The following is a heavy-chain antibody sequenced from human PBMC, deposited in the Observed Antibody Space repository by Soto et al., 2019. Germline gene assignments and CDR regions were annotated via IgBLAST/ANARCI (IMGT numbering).Heavy chain of an antibody. J-gene: IGHJ6*02. CDR2: IYSGGST. CDR3: ARDRIPTGMDV. CDR1: GFTVSSNY. V-gene: IGHV3-66*01. Sequence: EVQLVESGGGLVQPGGSLRLSCAASGFTVSSNYMSWVRQAPGKGLEWVSVIYSGGSTYYADSVKGRFTISRDNSKNTLYRQMNSLRAEDTAVYYCARDRIPTGMDVWGQGTTVTVSS.